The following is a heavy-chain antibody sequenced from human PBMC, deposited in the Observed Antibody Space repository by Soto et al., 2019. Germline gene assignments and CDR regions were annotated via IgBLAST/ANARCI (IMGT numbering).Heavy chain of an antibody. V-gene: IGHV3-21*01. Sequence: EVHLVESGGGLVKPGGSLRLSCTASGFTFSSYNMNWVRQAPGKGLEWVSYISTWSSYSFYADSVKGRFTISRDNSENPLYLQLDSLRDEDTAVYYCARASHDYGALDYWGQGALVTVSS. CDR3: ARASHDYGALDY. CDR2: ISTWSSYS. J-gene: IGHJ4*02. D-gene: IGHD4-17*01. CDR1: GFTFSSYN.